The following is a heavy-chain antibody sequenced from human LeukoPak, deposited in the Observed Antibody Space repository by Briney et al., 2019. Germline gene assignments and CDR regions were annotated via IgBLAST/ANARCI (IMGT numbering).Heavy chain of an antibody. V-gene: IGHV3-7*01. J-gene: IGHJ4*02. Sequence: GGSLRLSCAVSGINFRSYWMAWVRQAPGKGLEWVANMKQDGSEKYYVGSVKGRFTISRDNAKNSLYLEMNSLRVEDTAVYYCARDLGHTGYDLYDYWGQGTLVTVSS. CDR2: MKQDGSEK. D-gene: IGHD5-12*01. CDR3: ARDLGHTGYDLYDY. CDR1: GINFRSYW.